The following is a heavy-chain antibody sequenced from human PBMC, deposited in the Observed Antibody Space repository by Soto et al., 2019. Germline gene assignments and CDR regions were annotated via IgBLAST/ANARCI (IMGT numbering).Heavy chain of an antibody. CDR2: ILNDGSDQ. V-gene: IGHV3-33*05. J-gene: IGHJ3*02. CDR3: ARDDDRHDNGLDM. D-gene: IGHD2-8*01. Sequence: QVQMVESGGGVVQPGRSLRLSCAASGFPFSNYGIHLVLQAPGKGLDWLAVILNDGSDQKYGDSVKGRVTISRDNSKNTLYLQINSLRVEDTAVYYCARDDDRHDNGLDMWGQGTMVTVSS. CDR1: GFPFSNYG.